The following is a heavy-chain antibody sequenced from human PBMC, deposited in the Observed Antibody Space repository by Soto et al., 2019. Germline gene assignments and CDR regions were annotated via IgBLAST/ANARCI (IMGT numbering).Heavy chain of an antibody. V-gene: IGHV1-69*08. CDR2: IIPILGIA. D-gene: IGHD1-26*01. CDR1: GGTFSSYT. Sequence: QVQLVQSGAEVKKPGSSVKVSCKASGGTFSSYTISWVRQAPGQGLEWMGRIIPILGIANYAQKFQGRVTITADKSTSTAYMELSSLRSEDTAVYYWAREPERELPSTDYWGQGTLVTVSS. J-gene: IGHJ4*02. CDR3: AREPERELPSTDY.